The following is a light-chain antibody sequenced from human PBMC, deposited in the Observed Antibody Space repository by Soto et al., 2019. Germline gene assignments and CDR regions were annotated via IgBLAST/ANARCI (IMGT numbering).Light chain of an antibody. CDR2: GVS. V-gene: IGLV2-14*01. Sequence: QSVLTQAASVSGSPGQSITISCTGTITDIGAYNYVSWYQQHPGKAPKLLIYGVSSRPSGVSNRFSGSKSGNAAYLTISGPQADDEAEYYCSSYTSSITPYVFGTGTKVTVL. CDR3: SSYTSSITPYV. CDR1: ITDIGAYNY. J-gene: IGLJ1*01.